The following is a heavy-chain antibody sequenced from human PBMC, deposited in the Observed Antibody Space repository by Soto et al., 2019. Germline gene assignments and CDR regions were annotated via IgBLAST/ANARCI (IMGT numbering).Heavy chain of an antibody. CDR1: GGAFSRDT. CDR3: ATLIVGANPDYYDMDV. D-gene: IGHD1-26*01. V-gene: IGHV1-69*06. Sequence: SVKVSCKASGGAFSRDTITWVRQAPGQGLEWVGGILPKFGTVNYAQKFQARVTITADTSTSTVYMELSSLRSTDTAVYYCATLIVGANPDYYDMDVWGQGTTVTV. J-gene: IGHJ6*02. CDR2: ILPKFGTV.